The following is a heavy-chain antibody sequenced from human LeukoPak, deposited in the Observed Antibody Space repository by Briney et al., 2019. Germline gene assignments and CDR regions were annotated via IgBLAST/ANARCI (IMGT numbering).Heavy chain of an antibody. V-gene: IGHV3-53*01. CDR2: IYSGGST. CDR3: ARVPYSSGWYFDY. CDR1: GFTVSSNY. D-gene: IGHD6-19*01. J-gene: IGHJ4*02. Sequence: GGSLRLSRAASGFTVSSNYMGWVRQVPGKGLEWVSVIYSGGSTYYADSVKGRFTISRDNSKNTLYLQMNRLRGEDTAVYYCARVPYSSGWYFDYWGQGTLVTVSS.